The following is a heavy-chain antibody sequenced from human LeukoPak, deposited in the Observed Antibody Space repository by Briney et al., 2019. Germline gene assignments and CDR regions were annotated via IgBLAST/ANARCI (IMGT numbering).Heavy chain of an antibody. CDR3: ARAPYYGSGSEDGMDV. CDR2: INPNSGGT. J-gene: IGHJ6*02. Sequence: GASVKVSCKASGYTFTGYYMHWVRQAPGQGLEWMGWINPNSGGTNYAQKFQGRVTMTRDTSISTAYMELSRLRSDDTAVYYCARAPYYGSGSEDGMDVWGQGTTVTVSS. CDR1: GYTFTGYY. D-gene: IGHD3-10*01. V-gene: IGHV1-2*02.